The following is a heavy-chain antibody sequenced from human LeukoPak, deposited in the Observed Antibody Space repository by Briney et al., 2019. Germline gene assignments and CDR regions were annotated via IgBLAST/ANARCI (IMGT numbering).Heavy chain of an antibody. CDR3: AREHNYCSGGSCYSGIFDY. D-gene: IGHD2-15*01. V-gene: IGHV3-74*01. CDR1: GFTSRSYW. J-gene: IGHJ4*02. CDR2: INSDVSST. Sequence: GGSPRLSSAASGFTSRSYWMHWVRYAPGKGLGWVSRINSDVSSTSYADSGKGRFTIPRDNAKNTLYLQMNSLRAEDTAVYYCAREHNYCSGGSCYSGIFDYWGQGTLVTVSS.